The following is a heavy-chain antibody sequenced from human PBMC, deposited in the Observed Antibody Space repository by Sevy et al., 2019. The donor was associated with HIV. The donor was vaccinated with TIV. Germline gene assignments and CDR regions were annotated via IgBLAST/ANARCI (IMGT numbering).Heavy chain of an antibody. V-gene: IGHV3-48*01. CDR3: ARETGSYEDY. CDR2: ISSSSSTI. Sequence: GRSLRLSCAASGFTFSSYSMNWVRQAPGKGLEWVSYISSSSSTIYYADSVKGRFTISRDNAKNSLYLQMNSLRAEDTAVYYCARETGSYEDYWGQGTLVTVSS. CDR1: GFTFSSYS. J-gene: IGHJ4*02. D-gene: IGHD3-10*01.